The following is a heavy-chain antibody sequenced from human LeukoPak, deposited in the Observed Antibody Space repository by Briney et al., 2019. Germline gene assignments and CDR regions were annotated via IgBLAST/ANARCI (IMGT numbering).Heavy chain of an antibody. CDR1: GDSISGSYYY. Sequence: PSETLSLTCTVSGDSISGSYYYWGWIRQPPGQGLEWIGSIYYTGSTYYNPSLKSRVTISVDTSENQFSLKVKSVSAADTAIYYCASRSSAWIEPWGWGQGTRVTVSS. CDR3: ASRSSAWIEPWG. J-gene: IGHJ4*02. D-gene: IGHD5-18*01. CDR2: IYYTGST. V-gene: IGHV4-39*01.